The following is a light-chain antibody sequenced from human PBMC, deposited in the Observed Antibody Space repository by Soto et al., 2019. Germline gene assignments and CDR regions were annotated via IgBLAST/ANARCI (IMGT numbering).Light chain of an antibody. CDR1: SSDIGPYKD. CDR3: SSYSGNDNLV. V-gene: IGLV2-8*01. J-gene: IGLJ1*01. CDR2: EVS. Sequence: QSALTQPPSASGSPGQSGPISCTGTSSDIGPYKDVSWYQQHPGKAPKLMIYEVSERPSGVPDRCSGSKSGNTASLTVSGLQADDEADDYCSSYSGNDNLVFGTGTKVTVL.